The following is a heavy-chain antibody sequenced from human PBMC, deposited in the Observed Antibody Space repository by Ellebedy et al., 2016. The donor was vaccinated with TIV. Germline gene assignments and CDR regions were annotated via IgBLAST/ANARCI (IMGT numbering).Heavy chain of an antibody. CDR3: ARDYRWAVDY. D-gene: IGHD3-16*02. J-gene: IGHJ4*02. CDR2: INSHGSPM. V-gene: IGHV3-48*02. Sequence: PGGSLRLSCSASGFTFKTYHMQWLRQDPGKGLEWVSYINSHGSPMYYADSVMGRFTISRDNDKNSLYLQMNSLRDEDTAVYYCARDYRWAVDYWGQGTLVTVSS. CDR1: GFTFKTYH.